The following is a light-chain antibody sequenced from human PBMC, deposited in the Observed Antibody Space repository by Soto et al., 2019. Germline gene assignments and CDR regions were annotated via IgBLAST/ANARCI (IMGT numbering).Light chain of an antibody. V-gene: IGKV1-39*01. CDR1: QTINTY. CDR3: HQSYTTPLT. CDR2: DAS. Sequence: GDRVTITCRARQTINTYLNWYQQTPGTAPKLLIYDASNLQSGVPSRFRGSGSGTDFTLTITSLQPEDFATYYCHQSYTTPLTFGGGNKVEVK. J-gene: IGKJ4*01.